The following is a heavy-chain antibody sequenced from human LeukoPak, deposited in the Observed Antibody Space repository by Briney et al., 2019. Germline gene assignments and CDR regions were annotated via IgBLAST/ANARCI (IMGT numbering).Heavy chain of an antibody. CDR1: GDSFQTYS. V-gene: IGHV1-69*10. J-gene: IGHJ4*02. CDR3: AREVAVHHPAFGD. Sequence: SVKVSCKPSGDSFQTYSISWVRQAPGQGLEWMGDIVPMFGIANYAQRFQDRVTMNADSSTNTAYLEVRSLKFEDTAVYYCAREVAVHHPAFGDWGRGTLVSVSS. CDR2: IVPMFGIA. D-gene: IGHD3-10*01.